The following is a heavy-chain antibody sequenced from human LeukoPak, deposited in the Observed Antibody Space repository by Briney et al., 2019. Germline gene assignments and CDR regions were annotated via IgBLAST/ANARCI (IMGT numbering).Heavy chain of an antibody. CDR1: GFTFSSYG. D-gene: IGHD4-17*01. Sequence: GRSLRLSCAASGFTFSSYGMHWVRQAPGEGLEWVAVIWYDGSNKYYADSVKGRFTISRDNSKNTLYLQMNSLRAEDTAVYYCARDAIRHDYGADYWGQGTLVTVSS. V-gene: IGHV3-33*01. CDR3: ARDAIRHDYGADY. CDR2: IWYDGSNK. J-gene: IGHJ4*02.